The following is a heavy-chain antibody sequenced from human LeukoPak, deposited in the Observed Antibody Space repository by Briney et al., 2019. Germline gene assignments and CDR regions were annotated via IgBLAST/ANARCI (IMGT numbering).Heavy chain of an antibody. Sequence: GGSLRLSCATSGFSFTDYPMNWARQAPGKGLEWISNIRTTAEGAKYAYYADSVKGRVTISRDDGKNTLYLHMNSLRDDDTALYYCANGQRYAFDYWGQGILVTVSS. J-gene: IGHJ4*02. D-gene: IGHD3-9*01. CDR3: ANGQRYAFDY. CDR1: GFSFTDYP. CDR2: IRTTAEGAKYA. V-gene: IGHV3-48*02.